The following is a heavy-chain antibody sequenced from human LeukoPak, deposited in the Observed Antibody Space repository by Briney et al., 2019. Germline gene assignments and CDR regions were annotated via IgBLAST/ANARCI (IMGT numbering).Heavy chain of an antibody. D-gene: IGHD2-15*01. CDR3: ARDLRGSHCCSFDY. CDR2: INGGGGNT. CDR1: GFTFTTSA. Sequence: PGGSLRLSCAASGFTFTTSAMSWVRQAPGKGLEWVSTINGGGGNTYYADSVKGRFTISRDNSKNTLFLQMNSLRAEDTAVYYCARDLRGSHCCSFDYWGQGTLVTVSS. V-gene: IGHV3-23*01. J-gene: IGHJ4*02.